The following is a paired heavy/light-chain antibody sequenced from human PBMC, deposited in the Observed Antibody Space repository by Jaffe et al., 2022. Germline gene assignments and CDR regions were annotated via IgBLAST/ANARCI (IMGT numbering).Light chain of an antibody. CDR3: QQSYSTPYVT. Sequence: DIQMTQSPSSLSASVGDRVTITCRASQSISSYLNWYQQKPGKAPKLLIYAASSLQSGVPSRFSGSGSGTDFTLTISSLQPEDFATYYCQQSYSTPYVTFGQGTKVEIK. CDR1: QSISSY. CDR2: AAS. V-gene: IGKV1-39*01. J-gene: IGKJ1*01.
Heavy chain of an antibody. J-gene: IGHJ4*02. Sequence: QVQLVQSGAEVKKPGSSVKVSCKASGGTFSSYAISWVRQAPGQGLEWMGGIIPIFGTANYAQKFQGRVTITADESTSTAYMELSSLRSEDTAVYYCASPPRPIHLGELSHTQGVGDYFDYWGQGTLVTVSS. V-gene: IGHV1-69*01. CDR1: GGTFSSYA. D-gene: IGHD3-16*02. CDR2: IIPIFGTA. CDR3: ASPPRPIHLGELSHTQGVGDYFDY.